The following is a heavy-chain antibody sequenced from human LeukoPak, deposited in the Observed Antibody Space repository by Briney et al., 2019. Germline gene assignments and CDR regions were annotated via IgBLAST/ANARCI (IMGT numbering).Heavy chain of an antibody. CDR2: VSDSGTRT. Sequence: GGSLRLSCAACGFTFSSYAMTWVRQAPGKGLEGVSAVSDSGTRTFYADSVKGRFAISRDNSRNTLFLQMNSLRADDTAVYYCARPGCGGNCYYRMDVWGKGTTVTVSS. V-gene: IGHV3-23*01. D-gene: IGHD2-21*01. CDR1: GFTFSSYA. CDR3: ARPGCGGNCYYRMDV. J-gene: IGHJ6*04.